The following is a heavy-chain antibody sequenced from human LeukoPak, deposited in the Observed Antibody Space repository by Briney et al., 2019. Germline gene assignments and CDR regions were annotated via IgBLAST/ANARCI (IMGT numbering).Heavy chain of an antibody. D-gene: IGHD7-27*01. J-gene: IGHJ4*02. V-gene: IGHV3-11*04. CDR3: ARGNWGLDY. CDR1: GFTFSDYY. Sequence: PGGSLRLSCAASGFTFSDYYMSWMRQAPGKGLEWVSHIDGSGRTIYYVDSVKGRFTISRDNAKNSLYLQMISLRAEDTAVYYCARGNWGLDYWGQGTLVTVSS. CDR2: IDGSGRTI.